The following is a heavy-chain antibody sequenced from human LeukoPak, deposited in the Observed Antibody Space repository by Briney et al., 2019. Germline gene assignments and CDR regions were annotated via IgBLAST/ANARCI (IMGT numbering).Heavy chain of an antibody. Sequence: PSETLSLTCAVYGGSSSDYYWSLIRQPPGKGLEWIGKINHSGSTNYNPSLKSRVTLSVDTSKNQFSLMLTSVTAADTAVYYCARAGRPTSSENYFDYWGQGTLVTVSS. CDR3: ARAGRPTSSENYFDY. D-gene: IGHD6-6*01. CDR2: INHSGST. V-gene: IGHV4-34*01. J-gene: IGHJ4*02. CDR1: GGSSSDYY.